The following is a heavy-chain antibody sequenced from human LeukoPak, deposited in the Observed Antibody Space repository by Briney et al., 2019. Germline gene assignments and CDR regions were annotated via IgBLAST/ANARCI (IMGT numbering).Heavy chain of an antibody. CDR1: GFTLSSNS. Sequence: GGSLRPSCPASGFTLSSNSISWVRQVPGEGRGWVSAISGSGGSTYYADSVKGRFTISRDNSKNTLYLQMNSLRAEDTAVYYCARSYCSGGSCYEFDYWGQGTLVTVSS. D-gene: IGHD2-15*01. CDR3: ARSYCSGGSCYEFDY. CDR2: ISGSGGST. J-gene: IGHJ4*02. V-gene: IGHV3-23*01.